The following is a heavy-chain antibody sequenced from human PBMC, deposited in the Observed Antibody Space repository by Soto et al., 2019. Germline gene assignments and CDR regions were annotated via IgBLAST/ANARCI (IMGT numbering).Heavy chain of an antibody. CDR1: GYTFTSYG. V-gene: IGHV1-18*01. J-gene: IGHJ4*02. CDR2: ISAYNGNT. D-gene: IGHD3-22*01. Sequence: ASVKGSWKASGYTFTSYGIIWVRQAPGQGLEWMGWISAYNGNTNYAQKLQGRVTMTTDTSTSTAYMELRSLRSDDTAVYYCARNYYDSSGRSFDYWGQGTLVTVSS. CDR3: ARNYYDSSGRSFDY.